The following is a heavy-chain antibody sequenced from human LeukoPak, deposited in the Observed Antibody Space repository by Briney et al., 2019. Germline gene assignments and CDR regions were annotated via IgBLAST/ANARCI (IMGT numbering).Heavy chain of an antibody. CDR2: INAGNGNT. J-gene: IGHJ4*02. CDR1: GYTFTSYA. CDR3: ARDLFGLAAAVEATDY. Sequence: GASVKVSCKASGYTFTSYAMHWVRQAPGQRLEWMGWINAGNGNTKYSQKFQGRVTITRDTSASTAYMELSSLRSEDTAVYYCARDLFGLAAAVEATDYWGQGTLVTVSS. V-gene: IGHV1-3*01. D-gene: IGHD6-13*01.